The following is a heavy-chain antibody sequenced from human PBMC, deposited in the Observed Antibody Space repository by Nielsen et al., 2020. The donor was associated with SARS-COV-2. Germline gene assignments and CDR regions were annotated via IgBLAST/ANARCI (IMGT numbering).Heavy chain of an antibody. CDR1: GYTLTELS. V-gene: IGHV1-2*06. CDR2: INPNSGGT. CDR3: ATRYY. J-gene: IGHJ4*02. Sequence: ASVKVSCKVSGYTLTELSMHWVRQAPGQGLEWMGRINPNSGGTNYAQKFQGRVTMTRDTSISTAYMELSRLRSDDTAVYYCATRYYWGQGTLVTVSS.